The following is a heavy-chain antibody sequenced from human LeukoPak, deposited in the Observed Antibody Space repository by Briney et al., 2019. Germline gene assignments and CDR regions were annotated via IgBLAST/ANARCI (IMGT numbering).Heavy chain of an antibody. Sequence: PSETLSLTCTVSDGSISSYYWSWIRQPAGKGPEWIGRIYSSGSTNYNPSLKSRVTMSVDTSKNQFSLKLSSVTAADTAVYYCARDRYDSVYNWFDPWGQGTMVTVSS. D-gene: IGHD3-22*01. CDR2: IYSSGST. V-gene: IGHV4-4*07. CDR3: ARDRYDSVYNWFDP. CDR1: DGSISSYY. J-gene: IGHJ5*02.